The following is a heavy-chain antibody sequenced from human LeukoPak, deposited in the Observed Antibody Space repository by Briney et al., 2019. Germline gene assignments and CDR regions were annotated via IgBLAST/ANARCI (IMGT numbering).Heavy chain of an antibody. CDR2: TSANSGST. CDR1: GFTVSSNY. V-gene: IGHV3-66*02. CDR3: ARGGFVVVPAAIEGDY. J-gene: IGHJ4*02. D-gene: IGHD2-2*01. Sequence: GGSLRLSCAASGFTVSSNYMSWVRQAPGKGLEWVSATSANSGSTYYADSVKGRFTISRDNSKNTLYLQMNSLRAEDTAVYYCARGGFVVVPAAIEGDYWGQGTLVTVSS.